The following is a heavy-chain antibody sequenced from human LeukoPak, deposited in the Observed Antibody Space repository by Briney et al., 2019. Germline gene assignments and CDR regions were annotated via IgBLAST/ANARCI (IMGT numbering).Heavy chain of an antibody. V-gene: IGHV3-21*01. D-gene: IGHD6-13*01. CDR1: GFTFSSYS. J-gene: IGHJ4*02. CDR3: ASLSSSWYADY. Sequence: GGSLRLSCAASGFTFSSYSMYWVRQAPGKGLEWVSSISSSSSYIYYADSVKGRFTISRDNAKNSLYLQMNSLRAEDTAVYYCASLSSSWYADYWGQGTLVTVSS. CDR2: ISSSSSYI.